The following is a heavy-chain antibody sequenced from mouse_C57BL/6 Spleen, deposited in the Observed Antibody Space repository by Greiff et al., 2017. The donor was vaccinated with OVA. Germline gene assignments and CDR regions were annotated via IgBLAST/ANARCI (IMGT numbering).Heavy chain of an antibody. CDR1: GYTFTSYW. D-gene: IGHD2-1*01. J-gene: IGHJ2*01. CDR2: IHPSDSDT. CDR3: AIYYGNYYFDY. V-gene: IGHV1-74*01. Sequence: QVQLQQPGAELVKPGASVKVSCKASGYTFTSYWMHWVKQRPGQGLEWIGRIHPSDSDTNYNQKFKGKATLTVDKSSSTAYMHLSSLTSEDSAVYYCAIYYGNYYFDYWGQGTTLTVSS.